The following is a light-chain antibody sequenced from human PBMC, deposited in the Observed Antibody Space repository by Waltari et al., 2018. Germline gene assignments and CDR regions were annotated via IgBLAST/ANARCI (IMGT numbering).Light chain of an antibody. V-gene: IGLV1-40*01. CDR2: GNT. Sequence: QSVLTQPPSVSGAPGQRVIISCAGSDSNVGAGYDVQWYQQLPGRAPKLLINGNTNRPSGVPDRFPGSRSGTSASLAITGRQAEDEADYYGQSYDSDLGGSVFGAGTKVSVL. CDR1: DSNVGAGYD. CDR3: QSYDSDLGGSV. J-gene: IGLJ1*01.